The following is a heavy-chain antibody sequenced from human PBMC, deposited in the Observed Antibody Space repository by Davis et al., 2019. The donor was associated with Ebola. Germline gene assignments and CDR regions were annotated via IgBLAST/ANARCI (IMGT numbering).Heavy chain of an antibody. D-gene: IGHD6-13*01. V-gene: IGHV3-72*01. CDR2: TRNKANSYTT. CDR1: GFTFSAHY. CDR3: ARDLYEQHLKLYYYGMDV. Sequence: PGGSLRLSCAASGFTFSAHYMDWVRQAPGKGLEWVGRTRNKANSYTTEYAASVKGRFTISRDDSKNSLYLQMNSLKTEDTAVYYCARDLYEQHLKLYYYGMDVWGQGTTVTVSS. J-gene: IGHJ6*02.